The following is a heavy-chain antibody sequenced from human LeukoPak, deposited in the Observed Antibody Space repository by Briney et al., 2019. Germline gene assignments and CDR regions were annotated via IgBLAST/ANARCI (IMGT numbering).Heavy chain of an antibody. V-gene: IGHV3-23*01. CDR1: GFTFSSYA. Sequence: GGSLRLSCAASGFTFSSYAMHWVRQAPGKGLEWVSAISGSGGSTYYADSVKGRFTISRDNSKNTLYLQMNSLRAEDTAVYYCAKASFVVVPAASLDYWGQGTLVTVSS. D-gene: IGHD2-2*01. J-gene: IGHJ4*02. CDR3: AKASFVVVPAASLDY. CDR2: ISGSGGST.